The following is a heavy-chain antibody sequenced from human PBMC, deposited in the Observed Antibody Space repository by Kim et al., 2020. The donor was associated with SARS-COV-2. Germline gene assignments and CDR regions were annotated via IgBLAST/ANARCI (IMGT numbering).Heavy chain of an antibody. J-gene: IGHJ4*01. CDR3: AKKGGVFDFSSSSYIDY. CDR2: ISYEGSKK. D-gene: IGHD3-3*01. V-gene: IGHV3-30*18. CDR1: GFNFNYYG. Sequence: GGSLRLSCVVSGFNFNYYGMHWVRQAPGKGLEWVAGISYEGSKKFYADSLMGRFTISRDSSKNTLYLQMDSLISEDTAAYYCAKKGGVFDFSSSSYIDY.